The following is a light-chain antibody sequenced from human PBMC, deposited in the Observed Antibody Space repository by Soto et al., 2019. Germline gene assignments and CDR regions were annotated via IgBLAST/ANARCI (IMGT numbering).Light chain of an antibody. CDR3: SSYAGSNNFV. CDR2: EVS. CDR1: SSDVGGYNY. J-gene: IGLJ1*01. Sequence: SVLTQPPSASGSPGQSVTIYCTGTSSDVGGYNYVSWYQQHPGKAPKLMIYEVSKRPSGVPDRFSGSKSGNTASLTVSGLQAEDEADYYCSSYAGSNNFVFGTG. V-gene: IGLV2-8*01.